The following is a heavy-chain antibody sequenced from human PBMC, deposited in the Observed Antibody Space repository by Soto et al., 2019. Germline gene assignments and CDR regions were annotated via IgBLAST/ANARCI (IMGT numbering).Heavy chain of an antibody. CDR3: ASRPAVNPYHAVLDV. Sequence: VRLVESGGTLVQPGGSLRISCAASGLTFSGHWMTWVRQTPGKGPEWVANISPDGSDKSYGDSVMGRFTISRDNDKTSLSLQLDSLRSEATAVYHCASRPAVNPYHAVLDVWGQWTLVTVSS. CDR1: GLTFSGHW. CDR2: ISPDGSDK. V-gene: IGHV3-7*03. J-gene: IGHJ1*01. D-gene: IGHD3-16*01.